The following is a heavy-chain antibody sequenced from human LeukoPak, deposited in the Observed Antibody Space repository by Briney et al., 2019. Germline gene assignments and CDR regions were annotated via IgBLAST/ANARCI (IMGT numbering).Heavy chain of an antibody. CDR3: ARGGFCKNGTCYTQLDL. CDR1: GGSLSGHY. J-gene: IGHJ1*01. Sequence: SETLSLTCAVHGGSLSGHYWNWIRQPPGKGLEWIGEIDQGESSSYNPSLKSRLTMSVDKSLNQFSLNLTSVTAADTALYYCARGGFCKNGTCYTQLDLWGQGTLVTVPS. D-gene: IGHD2-8*01. V-gene: IGHV4-34*01. CDR2: IDQGESS.